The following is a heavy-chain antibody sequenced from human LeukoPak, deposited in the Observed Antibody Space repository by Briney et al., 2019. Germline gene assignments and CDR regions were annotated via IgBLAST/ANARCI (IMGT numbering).Heavy chain of an antibody. CDR3: AKDGTRPFYGSGSYYNYFDS. J-gene: IGHJ4*02. V-gene: IGHV1-18*01. D-gene: IGHD3-10*01. Sequence: GASVKVSCKASGYTFTSYGISWVRQAPGQGLEWMGWISAYNGNTNYAQKLQGRVTMTTDTSTSTAYMELRSLRSDDTAVYYCAKDGTRPFYGSGSYYNYFDSWGQGTLVTVSS. CDR1: GYTFTSYG. CDR2: ISAYNGNT.